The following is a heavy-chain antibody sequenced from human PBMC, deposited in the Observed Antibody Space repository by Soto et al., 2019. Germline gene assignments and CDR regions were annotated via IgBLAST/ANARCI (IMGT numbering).Heavy chain of an antibody. CDR3: ARDRLTGNYYYGMDF. J-gene: IGHJ6*02. V-gene: IGHV3-21*01. CDR1: GFTFSSYS. Sequence: EVQLVESGGGLVKPGGSLRLSCAASGFTFSSYSMNWVRQAPGKGLEWVSSISSSSSYIYYADSVKGRFTISRDNAKNSLYLQMNSLRAEDTAVYYCARDRLTGNYYYGMDFWGQGTTVTVSS. D-gene: IGHD7-27*01. CDR2: ISSSSSYI.